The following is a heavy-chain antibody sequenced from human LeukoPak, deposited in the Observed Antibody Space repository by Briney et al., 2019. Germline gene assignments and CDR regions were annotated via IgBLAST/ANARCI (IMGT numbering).Heavy chain of an antibody. V-gene: IGHV3-30*04. CDR2: ISYDGRNK. CDR1: GFTFSSYA. J-gene: IGHJ6*02. Sequence: GGSLRVSCAASGFTFSSYAMHWVRQAPGKGLEWVAVISYDGRNKYYADSVKGRFTISRDNSKNTLYLQMNSLRAEDTAVYYCARGFRVVRGVIRTYYYYYGMDVWGQGTTVTVSS. CDR3: ARGFRVVRGVIRTYYYYYGMDV. D-gene: IGHD3-10*01.